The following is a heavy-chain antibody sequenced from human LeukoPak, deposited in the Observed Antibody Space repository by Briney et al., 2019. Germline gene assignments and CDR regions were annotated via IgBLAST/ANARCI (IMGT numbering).Heavy chain of an antibody. V-gene: IGHV1-69*13. CDR1: GGTFSSYA. CDR3: ASDSLDVDTANHSRIGNYYYYYGMDV. D-gene: IGHD5-18*01. J-gene: IGHJ6*02. CDR2: IIPIFGTA. Sequence: ASVKVSCKASGGTFSSYAISWVRQAPGQGLEWMGGIIPIFGTANYAQKFQGRVTITADESTSTAYMELSSLRSEDTAVYYCASDSLDVDTANHSRIGNYYYYYGMDVWGQGTTVTVSS.